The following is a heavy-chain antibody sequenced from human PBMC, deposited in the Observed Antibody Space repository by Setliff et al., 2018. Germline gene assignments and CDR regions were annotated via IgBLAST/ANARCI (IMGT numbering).Heavy chain of an antibody. CDR2: IYSDGVR. Sequence: LRLSCAASGFSVSSNFMSWVRQAPGKGLEWVSVIYSDGVRYSADSLEGRFTISRDTSKNTLYLQMNSLRPEDTAVYYCARLYRPESRYYFFDYWGQGTLVTVSS. CDR1: GFSVSSNF. CDR3: ARLYRPESRYYFFDY. J-gene: IGHJ4*02. D-gene: IGHD3-3*01. V-gene: IGHV3-66*02.